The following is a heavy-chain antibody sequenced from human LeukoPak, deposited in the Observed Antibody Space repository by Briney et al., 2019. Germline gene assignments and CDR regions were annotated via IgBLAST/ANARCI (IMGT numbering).Heavy chain of an antibody. CDR2: ISGSSSHI. D-gene: IGHD2-2*01. CDR1: GFTFSSYS. J-gene: IGHJ4*02. V-gene: IGHV3-21*01. CDR3: ARRYCTSTSCYAFDY. Sequence: PGGSLRLSCAASGFTFSSYSMNWVRQAPGKGLGWVSSISGSSSHIYYADSVKGRFTISRDNAKNSLYLQMNSLRAEDTAVYYCARRYCTSTSCYAFDYWGQGTLVTVSS.